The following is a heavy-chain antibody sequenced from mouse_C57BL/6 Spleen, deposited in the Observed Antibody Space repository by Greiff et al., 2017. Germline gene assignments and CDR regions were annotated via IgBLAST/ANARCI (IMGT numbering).Heavy chain of an antibody. J-gene: IGHJ1*03. D-gene: IGHD1-1*01. V-gene: IGHV1-15*01. CDR1: GYTFTDYE. Sequence: QVQLKQSGAELVRPGASVTLSCKASGYTFTDYEMHWVKQTPVHGLEWIGAIDPETGGTAYNQKFKGKAILTADKSSSTAYMELRSLTSEDSAVYYCTRFPVTTVVDRYFGVWGTGTPATVSS. CDR2: IDPETGGT. CDR3: TRFPVTTVVDRYFGV.